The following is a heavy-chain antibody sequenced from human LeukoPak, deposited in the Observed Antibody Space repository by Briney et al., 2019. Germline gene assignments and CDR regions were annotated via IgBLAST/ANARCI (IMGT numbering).Heavy chain of an antibody. CDR1: GFTFSSYS. J-gene: IGHJ4*02. Sequence: GGSLRLSCAASGFTFSSYSMNWVRQAPGKGLEWVSSISSSSSYIYYADSVKGRFTISRDNAKTTLYLQLNSLRAEDTPVYYCASAAAGNFDYWGQGKLATVSP. CDR2: ISSSSSYI. D-gene: IGHD6-13*01. V-gene: IGHV3-21*01. CDR3: ASAAAGNFDY.